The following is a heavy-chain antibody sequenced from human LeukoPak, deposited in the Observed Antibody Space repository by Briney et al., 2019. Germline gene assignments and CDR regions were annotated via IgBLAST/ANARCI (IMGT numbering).Heavy chain of an antibody. V-gene: IGHV4-39*01. J-gene: IGHJ4*02. CDR3: ARRSDSGSDDGEDYFDY. CDR2: MYYDGSS. CDR1: GGSINSGTFY. Sequence: SETLSLTCTVSGGSINSGTFYWRWIRQPPGKGLEWIGSMYYDGSSYYNPSLKSRVTTSVDTSKNQFSLKLTSVTAADTAVYFCARRSDSGSDDGEDYFDYWGQGTLVTVSS. D-gene: IGHD1-26*01.